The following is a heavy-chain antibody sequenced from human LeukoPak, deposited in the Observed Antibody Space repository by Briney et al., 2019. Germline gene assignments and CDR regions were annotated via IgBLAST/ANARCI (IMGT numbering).Heavy chain of an antibody. CDR3: ARWPYSSSYYFDY. D-gene: IGHD6-6*01. CDR1: GFTFSDYN. V-gene: IGHV3-21*01. J-gene: IGHJ4*02. CDR2: ITSGTTYI. Sequence: TGGSLRLSCAASGFTFSDYNMNWVRQSPEKGLEWVSSITSGTTYIYYADSVRGRFTLSRDNAKNSLYLQMNSLRAEDTAVYYCARWPYSSSYYFDYWGQGTLVTVSS.